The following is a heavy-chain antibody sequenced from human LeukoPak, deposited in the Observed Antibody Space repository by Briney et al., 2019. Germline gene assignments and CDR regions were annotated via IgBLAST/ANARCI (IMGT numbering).Heavy chain of an antibody. J-gene: IGHJ3*02. D-gene: IGHD2-2*01. Sequence: GGSLRLSCAASGFTFSDYYMSWIRQALGKGLEWVSYISSSGSTIYYADSVKGRFTISRDNAKNSLYLQMNSLRAEDTAVYYCARELPYCSSTSCHGSAFDIWGQGTMVTVSS. CDR3: ARELPYCSSTSCHGSAFDI. CDR2: ISSSGSTI. V-gene: IGHV3-11*01. CDR1: GFTFSDYY.